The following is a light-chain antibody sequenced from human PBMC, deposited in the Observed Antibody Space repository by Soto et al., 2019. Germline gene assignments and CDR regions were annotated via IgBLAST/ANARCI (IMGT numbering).Light chain of an antibody. CDR1: GTDLVNYNL. J-gene: IGLJ3*02. CDR3: CSCVSGRPFDVL. Sequence: QSALTQPASVSGSPGQSVTISCSGTGTDLVNYNLVSWYQQPPGQAPRLVFYEYTKRPSGVADRCSASKSGNTASLTISGLQAEDEADYYCCSCVSGRPFDVLFGGGTKLTVL. CDR2: EYT. V-gene: IGLV2-23*01.